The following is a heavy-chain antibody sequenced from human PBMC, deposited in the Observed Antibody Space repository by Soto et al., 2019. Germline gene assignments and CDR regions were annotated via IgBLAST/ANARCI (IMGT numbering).Heavy chain of an antibody. V-gene: IGHV3-21*01. CDR3: AREDYAGASPRLDY. J-gene: IGHJ4*02. CDR1: LFSESAET. Sequence: GQSFRTSFAAALFSESAETMIGVRQAKGKGLEWVSSISSSSSNIEYADSVKGRFSVSRDNANNSLFLQINSLRAEDTAVYYCAREDYAGASPRLDYWGMGALVYV. CDR2: ISSSSSNI. D-gene: IGHD4-17*01.